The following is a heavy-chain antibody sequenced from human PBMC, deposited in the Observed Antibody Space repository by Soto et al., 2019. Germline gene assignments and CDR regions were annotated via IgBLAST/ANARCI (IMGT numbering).Heavy chain of an antibody. V-gene: IGHV4-59*01. CDR3: ARDWRILYMDV. D-gene: IGHD2-15*01. Sequence: SETLSLTCTVSGGSISRDYWSWIRQPPGKGLEWIGYIYYSGNTNYNPSLMSRVTISVDTSKNQFSLNLSSVTAADTAVYYCARDWRILYMDVWGKGTTVTVSS. CDR1: GGSISRDY. J-gene: IGHJ6*03. CDR2: IYYSGNT.